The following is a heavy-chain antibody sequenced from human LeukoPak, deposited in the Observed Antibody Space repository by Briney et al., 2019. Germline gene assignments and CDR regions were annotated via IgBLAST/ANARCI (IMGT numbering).Heavy chain of an antibody. Sequence: ASVKVSCKASGYTFTGYYIHWVRQAPGQGLEWMGWINPNSVDTNYAQKFQGRVTMTRDTSISTAYMELSRLRSDDTAVYYCARDTDGDYFFQHWGQGTLVTVSS. D-gene: IGHD4-17*01. V-gene: IGHV1-2*02. CDR2: INPNSVDT. CDR3: ARDTDGDYFFQH. CDR1: GYTFTGYY. J-gene: IGHJ1*01.